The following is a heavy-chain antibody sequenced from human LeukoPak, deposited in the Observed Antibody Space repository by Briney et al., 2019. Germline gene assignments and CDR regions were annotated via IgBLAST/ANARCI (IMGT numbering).Heavy chain of an antibody. CDR3: ARVAAAGNYYFDY. CDR2: IYYSGST. J-gene: IGHJ4*02. CDR1: GGSMSRYY. Sequence: SETLSLTCTVSGGSMSRYYWGWIRQPPGKGLEWIGSIYYSGSTYYNPSLKSRVTISIDTSKNQFSLKLSSVTAADTAVYFCARVAAAGNYYFDYWGQGTLVTVSS. V-gene: IGHV4-39*07. D-gene: IGHD6-13*01.